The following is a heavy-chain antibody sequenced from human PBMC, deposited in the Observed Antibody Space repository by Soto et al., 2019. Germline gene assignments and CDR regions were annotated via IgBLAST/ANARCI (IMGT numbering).Heavy chain of an antibody. CDR1: GGSFSGYY. CDR3: ARSYPGIAAAGPLDV. D-gene: IGHD6-13*01. J-gene: IGHJ6*04. CDR2: INHSGST. V-gene: IGHV4-34*01. Sequence: PSETLSLTCAVYGGSFSGYYWSWIRQPPGKGLEWIGEINHSGSTNYNPSLKSRVTISVDTSKNQFSLKLSSVTAADTAVYYCARSYPGIAAAGPLDVWGKGTTVTVSS.